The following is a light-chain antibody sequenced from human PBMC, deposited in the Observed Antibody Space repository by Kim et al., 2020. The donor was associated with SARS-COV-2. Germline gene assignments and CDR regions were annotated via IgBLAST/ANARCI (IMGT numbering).Light chain of an antibody. CDR3: AAWDDSLNGVV. J-gene: IGLJ2*01. CDR2: TNN. CDR1: SSNIGGNA. Sequence: QSVLTQSPSASGTPGQRVTIFCSGSSSNIGGNAVFWYQQLPGTAPKVLIYTNNQRPSGVPDRFSGSKSGTSASLAISGLQSEDEADYYCAAWDDSLNGVVFGRGTQLTVL. V-gene: IGLV1-44*01.